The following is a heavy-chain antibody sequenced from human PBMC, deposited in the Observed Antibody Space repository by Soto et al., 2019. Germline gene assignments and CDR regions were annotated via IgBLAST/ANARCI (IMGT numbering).Heavy chain of an antibody. J-gene: IGHJ4*02. D-gene: IGHD1-7*01. V-gene: IGHV4-4*02. CDR2: IYRTGST. CDR3: ASRDPGTSVDY. CDR1: GGSFTSNNW. Sequence: QVQLQESGPGLVKPSGTLSLTCAVSGGSFTSNNWWTWVRQPPGQGLEWIGEIYRTGSTNYTPSLMSRVTMSLDRSETQFPLKVTSLTAADTAVYYCASRDPGTSVDYWGEGTLVTVSS.